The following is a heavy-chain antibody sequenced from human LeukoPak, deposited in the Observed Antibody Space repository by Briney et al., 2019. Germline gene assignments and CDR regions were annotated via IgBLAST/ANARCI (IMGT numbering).Heavy chain of an antibody. D-gene: IGHD3-10*01. CDR1: GFTFSSYE. V-gene: IGHV3-48*03. CDR3: AKVTMVRGVTDHFDY. J-gene: IGHJ4*02. CDR2: ISSSGSTI. Sequence: GGSLRLSCAASGFTFSSYEMNWVRKAPGKGLEWVSYISSSGSTIYYADSVKGRFTISRDNAKNSLYLQMNSLRAEDTAVYYCAKVTMVRGVTDHFDYWGQGTLVTVSS.